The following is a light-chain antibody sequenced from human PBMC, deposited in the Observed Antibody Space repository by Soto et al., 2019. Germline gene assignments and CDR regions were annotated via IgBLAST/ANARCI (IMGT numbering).Light chain of an antibody. CDR3: CSYAGTYIPYV. CDR1: SSDVGNYKY. J-gene: IGLJ1*01. V-gene: IGLV2-11*01. Sequence: QSVLTQPRSVSGSPGQSVTISCTGTSSDVGNYKYVSWYRHLPGRAPQLMIFDVSKRPSGVPDRSSGSKSGNTASLTISDLQAEDEADYYCCSYAGTYIPYVFGTGTKLTVL. CDR2: DVS.